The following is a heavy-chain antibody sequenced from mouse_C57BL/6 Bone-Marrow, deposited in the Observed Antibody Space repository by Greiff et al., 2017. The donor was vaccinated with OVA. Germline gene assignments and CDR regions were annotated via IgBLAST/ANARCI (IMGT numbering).Heavy chain of an antibody. CDR3: ARDRVYYYGSSYVTFDY. D-gene: IGHD1-1*01. V-gene: IGHV5-4*01. J-gene: IGHJ2*01. Sequence: EVMLVESGGGLVKPGGSLKLSCAASGFTFSSYAMSWVRQTPEKRLEWVATISDGGSYTYYPDNVKGRFTISRDNAKNNLYLQMSHLKSEDTAMYYCARDRVYYYGSSYVTFDYWGQGTTLTVSS. CDR2: ISDGGSYT. CDR1: GFTFSSYA.